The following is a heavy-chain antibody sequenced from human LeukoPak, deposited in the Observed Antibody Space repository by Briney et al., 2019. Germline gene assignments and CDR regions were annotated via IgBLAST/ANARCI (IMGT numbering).Heavy chain of an antibody. V-gene: IGHV3-30-3*01. CDR2: ISYDGSNK. Sequence: GGSLRLSCAASGFTFSSYAMHWVRQAPGKGLEWVAVISYDGSNKYYADSVKGRFTISGDNSKNTLYLQMNSLRAEDTAVYYCAREPDCSGGSCYPYYFDYWGQGTLVTVSS. J-gene: IGHJ4*02. CDR3: AREPDCSGGSCYPYYFDY. CDR1: GFTFSSYA. D-gene: IGHD2-15*01.